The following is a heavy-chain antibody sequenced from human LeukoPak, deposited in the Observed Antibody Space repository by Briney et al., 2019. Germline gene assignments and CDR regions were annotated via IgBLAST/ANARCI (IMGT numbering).Heavy chain of an antibody. CDR1: EFTFGDYA. D-gene: IGHD6-13*01. CDR2: IRGKAYGGTT. J-gene: IGHJ4*02. Sequence: GGSLRLSCTASEFTFGDYAVSWFRQAPGEGLEWVGFIRGKAYGGTTEYAASVKGRFTISRDDSKSIAYLQMTGLKIEDTAVYYCTTDSAAAGDYWGQGTLVTVSS. CDR3: TTDSAAAGDY. V-gene: IGHV3-49*03.